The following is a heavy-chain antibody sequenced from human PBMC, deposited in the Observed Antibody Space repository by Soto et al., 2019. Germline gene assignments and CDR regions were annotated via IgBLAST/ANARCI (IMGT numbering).Heavy chain of an antibody. J-gene: IGHJ1*01. CDR1: GFTFTNAW. V-gene: IGHV3-15*01. CDR3: PTARGTYRAEYFQH. D-gene: IGHD3-10*01. Sequence: GGSLRLSCAASGFTFTNAWMSCVRQAPWKGLEWVGLIKSKTDGGTTDYAAPVKGRFTISRDDSKNTLYLQMNSLKTEDTAVYYCPTARGTYRAEYFQHLGQGTMVTVSS. CDR2: IKSKTDGGTT.